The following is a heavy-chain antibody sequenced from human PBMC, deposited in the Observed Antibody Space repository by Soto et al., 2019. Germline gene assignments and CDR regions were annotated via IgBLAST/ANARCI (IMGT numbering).Heavy chain of an antibody. Sequence: QITLKESGPTLVKPTQTLTLTCTLSGFSLSTSGVGVGWIRQPPGTALEWLALIYWDDDKRYSPFLKSRLTITKDTSKNQVVLTLTNMDPVDTATYYCALKGDGYRGFQYWGQGTLVTVSS. V-gene: IGHV2-5*02. CDR2: IYWDDDK. CDR1: GFSLSTSGVG. D-gene: IGHD5-12*01. CDR3: ALKGDGYRGFQY. J-gene: IGHJ4*02.